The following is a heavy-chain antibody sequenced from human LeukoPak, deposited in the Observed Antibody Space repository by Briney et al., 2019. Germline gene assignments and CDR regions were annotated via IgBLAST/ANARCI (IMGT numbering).Heavy chain of an antibody. D-gene: IGHD3-22*01. J-gene: IGHJ4*02. CDR1: DFILSTYA. CDR2: ISGNGAHP. Sequence: PGGSLRLSWTASDFILSTYAMSWVRQAPGKGLEWVSSISGNGAHPYYADSVRGRFSISRDFSRNAVFLQMSSLRVEDTATYYCAKAVDGRGYYFERGADFWGQGTMVTVSS. CDR3: AKAVDGRGYYFERGADF. V-gene: IGHV3-23*01.